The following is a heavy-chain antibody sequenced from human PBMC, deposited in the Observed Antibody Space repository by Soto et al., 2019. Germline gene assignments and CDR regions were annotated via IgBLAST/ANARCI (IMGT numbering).Heavy chain of an antibody. CDR3: ARDRGYSGYDPLDY. CDR1: GYTFTGYY. CDR2: INPNSGGT. J-gene: IGHJ4*02. D-gene: IGHD5-12*01. Sequence: ASVKVSCKASGYTFTGYYMHWVRQAPGQGLEWMGWINPNSGGTNYAQKFQGWVTMTRDTSISTAYMELSRLRSDDTAVYYCARDRGYSGYDPLDYWGQGTLVTAPQ. V-gene: IGHV1-2*04.